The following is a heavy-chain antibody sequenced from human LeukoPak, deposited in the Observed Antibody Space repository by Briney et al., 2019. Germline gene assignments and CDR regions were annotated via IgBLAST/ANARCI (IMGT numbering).Heavy chain of an antibody. D-gene: IGHD3-9*01. CDR2: IYYSGST. CDR3: ARGLGDIRWLDP. V-gene: IGHV4-59*01. CDR1: GGSISIYY. Sequence: TSETLSLTCTVSGGSISIYYWTWIRQPPGKGLEWIGYIYYSGSTKYNPSLKSRVTISVDTSKNQFSLKLSSVTAADTAVYYCARGLGDIRWLDPWGQGTLVTVSS. J-gene: IGHJ5*02.